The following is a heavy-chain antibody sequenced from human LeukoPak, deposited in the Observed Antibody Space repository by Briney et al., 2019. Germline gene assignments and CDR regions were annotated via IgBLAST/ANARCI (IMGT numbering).Heavy chain of an antibody. Sequence: GGSLRLSCAASGFTFSSYSMNWVRQAPGKGLVWVSRINSDGSSTSYADSVKGRFTISRDNAKNTLYLQMNSLRAVDTAVYYCARMVRGFNDYWGQGTLVTVSS. D-gene: IGHD3-10*01. CDR3: ARMVRGFNDY. CDR2: INSDGSST. V-gene: IGHV3-74*01. CDR1: GFTFSSYS. J-gene: IGHJ4*02.